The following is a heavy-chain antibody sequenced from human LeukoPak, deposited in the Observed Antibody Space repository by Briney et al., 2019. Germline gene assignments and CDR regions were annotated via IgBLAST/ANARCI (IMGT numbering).Heavy chain of an antibody. CDR1: GFTFGDYA. D-gene: IGHD6-13*01. CDR2: INQDGREE. Sequence: PGRSLRLSCIGSGFTFGDYAMHWVRQAPGKGLQWVANINQDGREEFYVDSVKGRFTISRDNAKNSLYLQMNSLRAEDTAVYYCVSRRTSAAGNFWGQGTLVTVSS. V-gene: IGHV3-7*01. CDR3: VSRRTSAAGNF. J-gene: IGHJ4*02.